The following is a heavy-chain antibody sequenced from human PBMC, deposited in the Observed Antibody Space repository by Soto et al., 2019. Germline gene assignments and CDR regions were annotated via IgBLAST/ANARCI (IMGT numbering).Heavy chain of an antibody. V-gene: IGHV1-2*02. J-gene: IGHJ4*02. CDR2: INPNSGGT. D-gene: IGHD5-18*01. CDR3: ARDLTDRGYSYGLGY. CDR1: GYTFTGYY. Sequence: ASVKVSCKASGYTFTGYYMHWVRQAPGQGLEWMGWINPNSGGTNYAQKFQGRVTMTRDTSISTAYMELSRLRSDDTAVYYCARDLTDRGYSYGLGYWGQGTLVTVSS.